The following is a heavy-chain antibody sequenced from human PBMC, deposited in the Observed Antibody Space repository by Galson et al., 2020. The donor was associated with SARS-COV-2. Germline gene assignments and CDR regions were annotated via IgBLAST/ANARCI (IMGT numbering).Heavy chain of an antibody. D-gene: IGHD4-17*01. CDR2: IYYSGST. V-gene: IGHV4-39*01. J-gene: IGHJ3*02. Sequence: ASETLSLTCTVSGGSISSSSYYWGWIRQPPGKGLEWIGSIYYSGSTYYNPSLKSRVTISGDTSKNQFSLKLSSVTAADTAVYYCARSGSVLPGDYVFSPALSQNAFDIWGQGTMVTVSS. CDR3: ARSGSVLPGDYVFSPALSQNAFDI. CDR1: GGSISSSSYY.